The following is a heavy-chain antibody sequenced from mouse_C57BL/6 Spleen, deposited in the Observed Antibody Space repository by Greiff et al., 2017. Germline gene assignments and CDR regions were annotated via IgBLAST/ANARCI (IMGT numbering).Heavy chain of an antibody. CDR1: GYTFTGYW. Sequence: VQLQQPGAELVRPGTSVKLSCKASGYTFTGYWMHWVKQRPGQGLEWIGVIDPSDSYTNYNQKFKGKATLTVDTSSSTAYMQLSSLTSEDSAVYYCARQGTGWDYWGQGTSVTVSS. J-gene: IGHJ4*01. D-gene: IGHD3-3*01. V-gene: IGHV1-59*01. CDR2: IDPSDSYT. CDR3: ARQGTGWDY.